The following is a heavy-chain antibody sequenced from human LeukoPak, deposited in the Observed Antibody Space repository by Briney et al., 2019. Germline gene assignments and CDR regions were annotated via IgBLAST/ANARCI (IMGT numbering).Heavy chain of an antibody. Sequence: GGSLRLSCAASGFTFSSYAMHWVRQAPGKGLEWVAVISYDGSNKYYADSVKGRFTISRDNSKNTLYLQMNSLRAEDTAVYYCARDADYYDSSGYTHIFDYWGQGTLVTVSS. D-gene: IGHD3-22*01. CDR1: GFTFSSYA. CDR3: ARDADYYDSSGYTHIFDY. J-gene: IGHJ4*02. CDR2: ISYDGSNK. V-gene: IGHV3-30*04.